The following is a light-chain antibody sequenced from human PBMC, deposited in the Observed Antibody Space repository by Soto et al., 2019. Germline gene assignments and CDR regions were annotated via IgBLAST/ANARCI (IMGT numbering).Light chain of an antibody. J-gene: IGLJ1*01. CDR1: SSDVGTYNY. V-gene: IGLV2-14*01. CDR2: EVS. Sequence: LTQPASVSGSPGQSITISCTGTSSDVGTYNYVSWNQQHPGKAPKLMIYEVSNRPSGVSNRFSGSKSGNTASLTISGLQAEDEADYYCSSYTSSSIYVFGTGTKVTVL. CDR3: SSYTSSSIYV.